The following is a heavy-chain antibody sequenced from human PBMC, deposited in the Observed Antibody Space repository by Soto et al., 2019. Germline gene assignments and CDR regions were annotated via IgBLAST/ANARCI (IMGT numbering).Heavy chain of an antibody. CDR3: ARDPVGATGY. CDR1: GGSVSSGSYY. V-gene: IGHV4-61*01. Sequence: SETLSLTCTVSGGSVSSGSYYWSWIRQPPGKGLEWIGYIYYSGSTNYNPSLKSRVTISVDTSKNQFSLKLSSVTAADTAVYYCARDPVGATGYWGQGTLVTVS. CDR2: IYYSGST. D-gene: IGHD1-26*01. J-gene: IGHJ4*02.